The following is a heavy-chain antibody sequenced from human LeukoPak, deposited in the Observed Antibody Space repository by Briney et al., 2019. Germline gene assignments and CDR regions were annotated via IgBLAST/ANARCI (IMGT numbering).Heavy chain of an antibody. J-gene: IGHJ4*02. V-gene: IGHV3-9*01. CDR3: AKGDGLWLETRLGY. CDR1: GFTFDDYA. CDR2: ISWNSGNI. Sequence: GGSLRLSCAASGFTFDDYAMHWVRLAPGKGLEWVSGISWNSGNIGYADSVKGRFTISRDNAKSSLFLQMNSLRTEDTALYYCAKGDGLWLETRLGYWGQGTLVTVSS. D-gene: IGHD5-18*01.